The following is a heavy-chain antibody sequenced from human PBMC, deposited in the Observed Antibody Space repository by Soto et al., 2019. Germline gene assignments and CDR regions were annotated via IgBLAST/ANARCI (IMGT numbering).Heavy chain of an antibody. D-gene: IGHD6-19*01. CDR2: FDPEDGDP. Sequence: QVQLVQSGAEVKKPGASVKVSCKVSGHTLSDFSMHWVRQAPGRGLEWMGGFDPEDGDPIYAQNFQGRVTMTEDSSTDTAYMELSSLGSEDTAMYDCATDLLTAVAGEEGYWGQGTLVTVSS. CDR1: GHTLSDFS. J-gene: IGHJ4*02. V-gene: IGHV1-24*01. CDR3: ATDLLTAVAGEEGY.